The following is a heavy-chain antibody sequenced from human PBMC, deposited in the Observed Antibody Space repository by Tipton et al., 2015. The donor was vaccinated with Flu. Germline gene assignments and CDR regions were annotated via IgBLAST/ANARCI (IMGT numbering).Heavy chain of an antibody. CDR3: ARLRRSGDYYDSSGPFSYCDY. CDR1: ADSISSDYY. J-gene: IGHJ4*02. CDR2: IFRTGTT. V-gene: IGHV4-38-2*02. Sequence: TLSLTCTISADSISSDYYWGWIRQPPGKGLEWIGNIFRTGTTYRNPSLKSRVTISVDTSKNQFSLKLSSVTAADTAVYYCARLRRSGDYYDSSGPFSYCDYWGQGTLVTVSS. D-gene: IGHD3-22*01.